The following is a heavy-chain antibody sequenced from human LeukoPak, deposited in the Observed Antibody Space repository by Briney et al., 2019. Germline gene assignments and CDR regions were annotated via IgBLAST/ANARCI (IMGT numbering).Heavy chain of an antibody. J-gene: IGHJ4*02. Sequence: GGSLRLSCAASGFTFTNYWMSWVRQAPGKGLESVSHINTDGTVTTYADSVKGRFTVSRDNADNTLFLQMNSVRDEDTAVYYCATKQWLAPPPDSWGQGTPVTVSS. CDR3: ATKQWLAPPPDS. V-gene: IGHV3-74*01. CDR2: INTDGTVT. D-gene: IGHD6-19*01. CDR1: GFTFTNYW.